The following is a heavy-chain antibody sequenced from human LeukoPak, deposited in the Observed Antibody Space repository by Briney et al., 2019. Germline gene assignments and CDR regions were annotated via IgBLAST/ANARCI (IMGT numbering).Heavy chain of an antibody. J-gene: IGHJ4*02. CDR2: IYTSGST. V-gene: IGHV4-4*07. CDR3: ARGFGELSQDPFDY. Sequence: PSETLSLTCTVSGGSISSYYWSWIRQPAGKGLEWIGRIYTSGSTNYNPSLKSRVTMSVDTSKNQFSLKLSSVTAADTAVYYCARGFGELSQDPFDYWGQGTLVTVSS. D-gene: IGHD3-10*01. CDR1: GGSISSYY.